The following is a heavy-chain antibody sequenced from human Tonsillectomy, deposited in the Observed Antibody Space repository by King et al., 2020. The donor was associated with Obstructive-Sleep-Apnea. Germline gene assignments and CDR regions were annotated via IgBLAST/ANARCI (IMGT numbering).Heavy chain of an antibody. V-gene: IGHV4-31*03. J-gene: IGHJ4*02. D-gene: IGHD6-13*01. CDR3: ARVIRQQLVFYYFDY. CDR1: GGSISSGGYY. Sequence: VQLQESGPGLVKPSQTLSLTCTVSGGSISSGGYYWSWIRQHPGKGLEWIGYIYYSGSTSYNPSLKSRVTISVDTSKNQFSLKLSSVTAADTAVYYCARVIRQQLVFYYFDYWGQGTLVTVSS. CDR2: IYYSGST.